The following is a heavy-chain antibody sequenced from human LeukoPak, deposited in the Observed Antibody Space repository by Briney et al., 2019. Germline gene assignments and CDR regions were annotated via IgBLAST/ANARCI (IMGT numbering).Heavy chain of an antibody. CDR2: INSDGSDT. CDR1: GFTFSNFC. D-gene: IGHD2-8*02. CDR3: VGGYDPLY. Sequence: GGSLRLSCAASGFTFSNFCMHWVRQAPGKGLVWVSRINSDGSDTSYADSVKGRLTISRDNAKNTLYLQMNSLRAEDTAIYYWVGGYDPLYWGQGTLVTVSS. V-gene: IGHV3-74*01. J-gene: IGHJ4*02.